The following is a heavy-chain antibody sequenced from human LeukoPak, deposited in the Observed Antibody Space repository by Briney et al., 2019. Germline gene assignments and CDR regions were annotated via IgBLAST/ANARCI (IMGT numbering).Heavy chain of an antibody. J-gene: IGHJ4*02. CDR2: ISGYNDNT. V-gene: IGHV1-18*01. CDR3: ARSSHRDGDTFDY. D-gene: IGHD3-10*01. CDR1: GYTFTSYG. Sequence: ASVKVSCKASGYTFTSYGINWVRQAPGQGLEWMGWISGYNDNTNYAQKLQGRVTMTTDPSTTTAYMELRSLRSDDTAVYYCARSSHRDGDTFDYWGQGTLVTVSS.